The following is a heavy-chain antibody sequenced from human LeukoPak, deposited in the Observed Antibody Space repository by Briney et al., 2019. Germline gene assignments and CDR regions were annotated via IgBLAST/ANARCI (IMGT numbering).Heavy chain of an antibody. J-gene: IGHJ4*02. CDR3: ARDREARFLDY. Sequence: GGSLRLSCAASAFTFGTYWMSWVRQAPGKGLEWVAVIWYDGSNQYYADSVKGRFTISRDNSKNTLYLQMNGLRGEDTALYYCARDREARFLDYWGQGTLITVSS. D-gene: IGHD1-26*01. CDR2: IWYDGSNQ. V-gene: IGHV3-33*08. CDR1: AFTFGTYW.